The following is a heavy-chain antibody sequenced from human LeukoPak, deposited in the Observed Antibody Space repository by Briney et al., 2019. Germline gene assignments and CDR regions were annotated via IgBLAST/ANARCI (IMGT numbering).Heavy chain of an antibody. CDR2: ITSDSTFI. V-gene: IGHV3-21*01. CDR1: GFTISDYY. J-gene: IGHJ4*02. CDR3: ARAVTYCSGGSCYSGLPSAY. Sequence: GGTLRLSCAASGFTISDYYMSRLGQAQGMGRKGGSSITSDSTFIFYADSVKGRFTISRDNAKNSLYLQMNTLRAEDTAVYYCARAVTYCSGGSCYSGLPSAYWGQGTLVTVSS. D-gene: IGHD2-15*01.